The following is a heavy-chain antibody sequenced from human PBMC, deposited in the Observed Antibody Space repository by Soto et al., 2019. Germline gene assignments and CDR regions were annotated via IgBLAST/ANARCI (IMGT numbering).Heavy chain of an antibody. CDR2: IYYSGST. Sequence: PSETLSLTCTVSGGSISSSSYYWGWIRQPPGKGLEWIGSIYYSGSTYYNPSLKSRVTISVDTSKNQFSLKLSSVTAADTAVYYCARRGAGYCSGGSCSYYYYYYMDVWGRGTTVTVSS. CDR1: GGSISSSSYY. V-gene: IGHV4-39*01. D-gene: IGHD2-15*01. J-gene: IGHJ6*03. CDR3: ARRGAGYCSGGSCSYYYYYYMDV.